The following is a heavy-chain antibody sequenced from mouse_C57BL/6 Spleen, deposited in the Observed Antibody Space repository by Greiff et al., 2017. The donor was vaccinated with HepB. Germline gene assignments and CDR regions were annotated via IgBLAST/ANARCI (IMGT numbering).Heavy chain of an antibody. D-gene: IGHD2-3*01. V-gene: IGHV3-6*01. CDR1: GYSITSGYY. J-gene: IGHJ2*01. Sequence: EVKLQQSGPGLVKPSQSLSLTCSVTGYSITSGYYWNWIRQFPGNKLEWMGYISYDGSNNYNPSLKNRISITRDTSKNQFFLKLNYVTTEDTATYYCAREGYDGYYDYWGQGTTLTVSS. CDR2: ISYDGSN. CDR3: AREGYDGYYDY.